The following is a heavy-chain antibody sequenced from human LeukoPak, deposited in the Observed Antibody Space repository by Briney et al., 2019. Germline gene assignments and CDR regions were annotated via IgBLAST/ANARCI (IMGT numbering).Heavy chain of an antibody. D-gene: IGHD1-14*01. CDR1: GFTFSTYT. V-gene: IGHV3-21*03. CDR2: ISSSSSYI. Sequence: GGSLRLSCAASGFTFSTYTMNWVRQAPGKGLEWVSSISSSSSYIYYADSLKGRFTISRDNAKNSLYLQMNSLRAEDTAVYYCARDRKEPVGLVRFDYWGQGTLVTVSS. J-gene: IGHJ4*02. CDR3: ARDRKEPVGLVRFDY.